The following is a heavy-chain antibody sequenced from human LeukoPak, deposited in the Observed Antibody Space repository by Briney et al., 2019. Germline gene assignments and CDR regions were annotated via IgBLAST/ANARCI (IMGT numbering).Heavy chain of an antibody. Sequence: SETLSLTCTVSGGSISSYYWSWIRKPPGKGLEWIGYIDYSGSTNYNPSLKSRVTMSVATSKNQFSLKLSSVTAADTAIYYCARHGSSYSFDYWGQGTLVTVSS. CDR2: IDYSGST. D-gene: IGHD6-13*01. CDR3: ARHGSSYSFDY. CDR1: GGSISSYY. V-gene: IGHV4-59*08. J-gene: IGHJ4*02.